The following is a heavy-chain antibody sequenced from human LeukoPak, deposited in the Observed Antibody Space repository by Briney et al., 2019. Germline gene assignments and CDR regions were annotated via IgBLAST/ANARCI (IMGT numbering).Heavy chain of an antibody. CDR2: IHTSGST. Sequence: SETLSLTCTVSGGSISNYHWSWIRQPAGKGLEWIGQIHTSGSTNYNPPLKSRVTMSIDTPESQLSLTIRSVTAADTAVYYCARRDISSGWSFDYWGQGTLVTFSS. D-gene: IGHD6-19*01. CDR1: GGSISNYH. V-gene: IGHV4-4*07. J-gene: IGHJ4*02. CDR3: ARRDISSGWSFDY.